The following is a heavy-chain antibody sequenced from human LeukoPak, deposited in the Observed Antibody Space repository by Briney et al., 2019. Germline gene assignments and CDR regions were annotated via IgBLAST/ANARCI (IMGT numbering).Heavy chain of an antibody. Sequence: GGSLRLSCAASGFTFSSYAMSWVRQAPGKGLEWVSAISGSGGSTYYADSVKGRFTISRDNSKNTLYLQMNSLRAEDTAVYYCAKGLFSMVREPLDYWGQGTLVTVSS. D-gene: IGHD3-10*01. J-gene: IGHJ4*02. CDR2: ISGSGGST. CDR1: GFTFSSYA. CDR3: AKGLFSMVREPLDY. V-gene: IGHV3-23*01.